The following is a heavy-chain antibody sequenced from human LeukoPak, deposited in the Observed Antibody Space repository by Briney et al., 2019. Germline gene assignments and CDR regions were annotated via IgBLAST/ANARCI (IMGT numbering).Heavy chain of an antibody. Sequence: SETLSLTCAVYGGSFSGHYWSWIRQPPGKGLEWIGSIYYSGSTYYNPSLKSRVTISVDTSKNQFSLKLSSVTAADTAVYYCARQSSSWYDNWFDPWGQGTLVTVSS. D-gene: IGHD6-13*01. J-gene: IGHJ5*02. CDR2: IYYSGST. CDR1: GGSFSGHY. CDR3: ARQSSSWYDNWFDP. V-gene: IGHV4-34*01.